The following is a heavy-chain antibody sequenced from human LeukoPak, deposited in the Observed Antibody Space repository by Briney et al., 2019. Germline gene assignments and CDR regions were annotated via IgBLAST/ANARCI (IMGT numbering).Heavy chain of an antibody. CDR1: GFTFSSYW. CDR2: IKQDGSEK. D-gene: IGHD2-15*01. J-gene: IGHJ4*02. V-gene: IGHV3-7*03. CDR3: AKAPVTTCSGAYCYPFDY. Sequence: GGSLRLSCAASGFTFSSYWMSWVRQAPGKGLEWVANIKQDGSEKYYVDSVKGRFTISRDNAKNSLYLQMNSLRAEDAAVYYCAKAPVTTCSGAYCYPFDYWGQGTLVTVSS.